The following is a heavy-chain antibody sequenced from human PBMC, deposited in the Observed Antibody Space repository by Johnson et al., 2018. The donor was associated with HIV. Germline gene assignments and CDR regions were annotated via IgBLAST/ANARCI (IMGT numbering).Heavy chain of an antibody. J-gene: IGHJ3*02. D-gene: IGHD4-11*01. V-gene: IGHV3-73*01. CDR3: TSMTTGKTPPVGAFDI. Sequence: YAASVKGRFSISRDDSKNTAYLQMNSLKTEDTAVYYCTSMTTGKTPPVGAFDIWGQGTMVTVSS.